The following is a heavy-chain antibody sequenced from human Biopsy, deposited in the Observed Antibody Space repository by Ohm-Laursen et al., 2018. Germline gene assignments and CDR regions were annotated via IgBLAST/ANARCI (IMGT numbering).Heavy chain of an antibody. D-gene: IGHD1-26*01. V-gene: IGHV3-21*04. J-gene: IGHJ3*01. Sequence: GSLRLSCSASGFDFSDYSMSWVRQAPGRGLEWVSSVTTTSSYIYYADSVKGRFTISRDNAKNPLYLQMNSLRAEDTAVYYCARLNIGTYDASDLWGQGTMVIVSS. CDR1: GFDFSDYS. CDR3: ARLNIGTYDASDL. CDR2: VTTTSSYI.